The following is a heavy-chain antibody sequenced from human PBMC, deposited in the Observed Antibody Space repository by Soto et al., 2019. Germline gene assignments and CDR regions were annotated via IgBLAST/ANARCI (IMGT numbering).Heavy chain of an antibody. CDR1: GFTFSIYS. D-gene: IGHD2-2*01. CDR2: ISSSSSYI. CDR3: ARGKGYCSSTSCPSHYYYYGMDV. Sequence: PGGALRLSCAASGFTFSIYSMNWVRHAPGKGLEWVSSISSSSSYIYYADSVKGRFTISRDNAKNSLYLQMNSLRAEDTAVYYCARGKGYCSSTSCPSHYYYYGMDVWGQGTTVTVSS. J-gene: IGHJ6*02. V-gene: IGHV3-21*01.